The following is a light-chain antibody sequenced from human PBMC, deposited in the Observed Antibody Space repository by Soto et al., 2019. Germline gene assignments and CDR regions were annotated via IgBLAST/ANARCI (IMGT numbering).Light chain of an antibody. CDR1: QSVSSSH. J-gene: IGKJ5*01. CDR2: GTS. Sequence: EIVLTQSPDTLSLSPGERATLSCRASQSVSSSHFAWYQRRPGQAPRLLIFGTSSRATGIPDRFSGSGSGTDFTLTISRLEPEDFAVYYCQQYDSSPPITFGQGTRLEI. V-gene: IGKV3-20*01. CDR3: QQYDSSPPIT.